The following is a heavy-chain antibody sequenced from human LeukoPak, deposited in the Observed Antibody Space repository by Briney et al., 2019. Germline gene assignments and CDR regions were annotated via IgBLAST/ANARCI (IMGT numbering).Heavy chain of an antibody. CDR2: IKSKADGGIT. D-gene: IGHD4-17*01. Sequence: GGSLRLSCAAAGFPFTNAWMTWVRQAPGKGLEWVGRIKSKADGGITEYAAPVKGRFTISRDDSKNTLYLQLNSLKTEDAAVYYCTTMNHYGDNAWGQGTLVTVSS. V-gene: IGHV3-15*05. J-gene: IGHJ4*02. CDR1: GFPFTNAW. CDR3: TTMNHYGDNA.